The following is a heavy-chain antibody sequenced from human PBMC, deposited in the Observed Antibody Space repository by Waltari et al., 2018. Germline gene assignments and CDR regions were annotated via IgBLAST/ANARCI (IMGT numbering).Heavy chain of an antibody. J-gene: IGHJ4*02. CDR1: AGSVRGHY. CDR3: AESDSGSWQYFFNS. Sequence: QMKLLESGPGLVKPSETLSLTCTVSAGSVRGHYWSWIRQPAGKGLDWIGRVYSTGAANYTPSLGRRATISVDTTKKQVSLMLTSVTAADTAMYFCAESDSGSWQYFFNSWGPGALVTVSS. CDR2: VYSTGAA. V-gene: IGHV4-4*07. D-gene: IGHD6-19*01.